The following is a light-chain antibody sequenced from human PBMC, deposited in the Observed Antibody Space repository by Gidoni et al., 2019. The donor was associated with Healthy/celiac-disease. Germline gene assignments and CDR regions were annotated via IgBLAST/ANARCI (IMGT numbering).Light chain of an antibody. CDR3: QHRAT. CDR2: AAS. J-gene: IGKJ2*01. CDR1: QSISSY. Sequence: DIQMTQSPSSLSASVGDRVTITCRASQSISSYLNWYQQKPGKAPKLLIYAASSLQSGVPSRFSGSGSGTDFTLTISSLQPEDFATYYCQHRATFGQGTKLEIK. V-gene: IGKV1-39*01.